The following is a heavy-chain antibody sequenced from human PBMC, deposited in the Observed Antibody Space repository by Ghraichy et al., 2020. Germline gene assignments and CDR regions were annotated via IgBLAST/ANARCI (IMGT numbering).Heavy chain of an antibody. CDR2: ISYDGSNK. V-gene: IGHV3-30*18. CDR1: GFTFSSYG. J-gene: IGHJ6*03. Sequence: GGSLRLSCAASGFTFSSYGMHWVRQAPGKGLEWVAVISYDGSNKYYADSVKGRFTISRDNSKNTLYLQMNSLRAEDTAVYYCAKDSFLSGISYYYYMDVWGKGTTVTVSS. D-gene: IGHD2/OR15-2a*01. CDR3: AKDSFLSGISYYYYMDV.